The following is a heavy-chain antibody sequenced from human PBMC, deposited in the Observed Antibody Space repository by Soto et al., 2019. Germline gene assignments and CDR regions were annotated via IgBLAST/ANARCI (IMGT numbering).Heavy chain of an antibody. CDR2: IIPIFGTT. Sequence: QVHLVQSGAEVKKPGSSVNVSCTASGGTFGSNAIAWVREVPGQGLEWMGWIIPIFGTTHYAQKFQGRVTITADESTGTVYMDLSSLRSDDTAVYYCARTVFGVVTLAVDIWGQGTLLTVSS. CDR3: ARTVFGVVTLAVDI. CDR1: GGTFGSNA. D-gene: IGHD3-3*01. V-gene: IGHV1-69*01. J-gene: IGHJ3*02.